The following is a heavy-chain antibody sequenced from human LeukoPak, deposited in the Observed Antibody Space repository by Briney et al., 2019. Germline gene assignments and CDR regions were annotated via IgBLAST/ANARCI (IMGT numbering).Heavy chain of an antibody. J-gene: IGHJ6*02. Sequence: LGGSLRLSCAATGFTFKDYVIHWVRQPPGKGLEWVSGINWNGGGTDYAESVKGRFTISRDNAKNSLYLHMTSLRPEDTALYYCAKHLRATNTYIFFGLDVWGQGTTVTVSS. CDR3: AKHLRATNTYIFFGLDV. CDR1: GFTFKDYV. CDR2: INWNGGGT. V-gene: IGHV3-9*01. D-gene: IGHD1-26*01.